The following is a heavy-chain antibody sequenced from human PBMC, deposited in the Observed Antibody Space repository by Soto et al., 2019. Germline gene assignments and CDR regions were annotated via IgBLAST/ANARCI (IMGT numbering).Heavy chain of an antibody. D-gene: IGHD6-19*01. CDR3: ARDLGGWSSGWYRQEI. V-gene: IGHV4-4*02. CDR2: IYHSGST. CDR1: GGSISSSNW. J-gene: IGHJ3*02. Sequence: QVQLQESGPGLVKPSGTLSLTCAVSGGSISSSNWWSWVRQPPGKGLEWIGEIYHSGSTNYNPSLKSRVTISVDTSKNQFSLKLSSVTAADTAVYYCARDLGGWSSGWYRQEIWGQGTMVTVSS.